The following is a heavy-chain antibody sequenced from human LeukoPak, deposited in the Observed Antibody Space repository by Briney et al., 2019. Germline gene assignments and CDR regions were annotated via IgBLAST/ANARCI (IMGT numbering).Heavy chain of an antibody. V-gene: IGHV3-23*01. D-gene: IGHD6-13*01. Sequence: GGSLRLSCAASGFTFSSYAMSWVRQAPGEGLEWVSAIIGSGVITYYADSVKGRFTISRDDSRSTLFLQMNSLRAEDTAVYYCARDLHSSKYWGQGTLVTVSS. J-gene: IGHJ4*02. CDR2: IIGSGVIT. CDR1: GFTFSSYA. CDR3: ARDLHSSKY.